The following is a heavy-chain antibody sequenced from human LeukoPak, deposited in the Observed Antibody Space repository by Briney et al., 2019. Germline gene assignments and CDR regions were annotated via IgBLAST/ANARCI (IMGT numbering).Heavy chain of an antibody. V-gene: IGHV1-18*01. J-gene: IGHJ6*03. D-gene: IGHD1-26*01. Sequence: GASVKVSCKASGYTFTSYGISWVRQAPGQGLEWMGWISAYNGNTNYARKLQGRVTMTTDTSTSTAYMELRSLRSDDTAVYYCARGIVGATVYYYYYYMDVWGKGTTVTVSS. CDR2: ISAYNGNT. CDR1: GYTFTSYG. CDR3: ARGIVGATVYYYYYYMDV.